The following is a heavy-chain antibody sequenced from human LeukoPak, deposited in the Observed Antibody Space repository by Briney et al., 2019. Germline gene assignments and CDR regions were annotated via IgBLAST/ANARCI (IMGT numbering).Heavy chain of an antibody. V-gene: IGHV1-69*13. CDR1: GGTFSSYA. Sequence: SVKVSCKASGGTFSSYAISWVRQAPGQGLEWMGGIIPIFGTASYAQKFQGRVTITADESTSTAYMELSSLRSEDTAVYYCARDYYGSGSYSLDFDYWGQGALVTVSS. D-gene: IGHD3-10*01. CDR2: IIPIFGTA. J-gene: IGHJ4*02. CDR3: ARDYYGSGSYSLDFDY.